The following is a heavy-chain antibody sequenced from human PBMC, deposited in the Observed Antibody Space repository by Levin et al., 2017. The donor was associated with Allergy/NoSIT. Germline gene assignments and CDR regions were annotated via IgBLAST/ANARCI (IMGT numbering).Heavy chain of an antibody. CDR3: ARGGPIAARPYYFDY. CDR2: IIPIFGTA. CDR1: GGTFSSYA. Sequence: KISCKASGGTFSSYAISWVRQAPGQGLEWMGGIIPIFGTANYAQKFQGRVTITADESTSTAYMELSSLRSEDTAVYYCARGGPIAARPYYFDYWGQGTLVTVSS. J-gene: IGHJ4*02. D-gene: IGHD6-6*01. V-gene: IGHV1-69*01.